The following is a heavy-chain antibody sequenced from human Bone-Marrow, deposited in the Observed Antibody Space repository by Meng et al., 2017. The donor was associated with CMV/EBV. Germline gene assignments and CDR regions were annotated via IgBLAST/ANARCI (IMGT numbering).Heavy chain of an antibody. D-gene: IGHD5-24*01. CDR1: GGSIRSYY. CDR2: IYYSGST. CDR3: ARERWGVSPWFDP. J-gene: IGHJ5*02. V-gene: IGHV4-59*01. Sequence: SETLSLTCTVSGGSIRSYYWSWIRQPPGKGLEWIGYIYYSGSTNYNPSLKSRVTILVDTSKNQFSLKLSSVTAADTAVYYCARERWGVSPWFDPWGQGTLVTVSS.